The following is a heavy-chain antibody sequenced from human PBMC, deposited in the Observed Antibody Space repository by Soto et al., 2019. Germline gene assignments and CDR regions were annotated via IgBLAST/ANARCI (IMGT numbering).Heavy chain of an antibody. CDR3: AVRYYYDSSGYYEAPDYFDY. D-gene: IGHD3-22*01. V-gene: IGHV1-8*01. Sequence: ASVKVSCKASGYTFTSYDINWVRQATGQGLEWMGWMNPNSGNTGYAQKFQGGVTMTRNTSISTAYMELSSLRSEDTAVYYCAVRYYYDSSGYYEAPDYFDYWGQGTLVTVSS. J-gene: IGHJ4*02. CDR2: MNPNSGNT. CDR1: GYTFTSYD.